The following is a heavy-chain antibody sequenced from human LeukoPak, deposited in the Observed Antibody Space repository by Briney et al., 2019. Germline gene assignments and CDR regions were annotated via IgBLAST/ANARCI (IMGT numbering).Heavy chain of an antibody. J-gene: IGHJ6*02. D-gene: IGHD2-15*01. Sequence: PGGSLRLSCAASGFTFSSYAMSWVRQAPGKGLEWVSAISGSGGSTYYADSVKGRFTISRDNSKNTLYLQMNSLRAEDTAVYYCAKHGCSGGSCKAKNYYYGMDVWGQGTTVTVSS. CDR3: AKHGCSGGSCKAKNYYYGMDV. CDR1: GFTFSSYA. V-gene: IGHV3-23*01. CDR2: ISGSGGST.